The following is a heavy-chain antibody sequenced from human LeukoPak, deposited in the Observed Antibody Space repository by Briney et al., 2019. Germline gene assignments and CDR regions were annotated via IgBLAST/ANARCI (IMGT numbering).Heavy chain of an antibody. CDR3: ARGDYHILTGYWNWFDP. D-gene: IGHD3-9*01. CDR2: IYYSGNT. J-gene: IGHJ5*02. Sequence: SETLSLTFTVSGGSISSYYWIWIRQPPGKGLEWIGYIYYSGNTNYNPSLKSRVTMSVDTSKNQFSLKLSSVTAADTAVYYCARGDYHILTGYWNWFDPWGQGTLVTVSS. V-gene: IGHV4-59*01. CDR1: GGSISSYY.